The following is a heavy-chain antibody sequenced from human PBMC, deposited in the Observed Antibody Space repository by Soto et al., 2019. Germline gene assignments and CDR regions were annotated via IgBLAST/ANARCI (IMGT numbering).Heavy chain of an antibody. D-gene: IGHD5-12*01. J-gene: IGHJ5*02. CDR1: GYSIRSGYY. CDR3: ARRGIMSTTNYWFDP. Sequence: PSETLSLTCAVSGYSIRSGYYWAWIRQPPGKGLEWIGSIYQSGSTYHNPSLKSRATISVDTSKNEFSLKLTSVTAADTAVYYCARRGIMSTTNYWFDPWGQGTLVTVSS. V-gene: IGHV4-38-2*01. CDR2: IYQSGST.